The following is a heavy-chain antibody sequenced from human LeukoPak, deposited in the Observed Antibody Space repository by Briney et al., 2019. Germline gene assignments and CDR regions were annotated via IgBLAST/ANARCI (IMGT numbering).Heavy chain of an antibody. J-gene: IGHJ5*02. CDR3: ARDTQPYSSGWYWEFGFDP. CDR2: ISSSGSTI. Sequence: PGGSLRLSCAASGFTFSSYEMNGVRQAPGKGLEWVSYISSSGSTIYYADSVKGRFTISRDNAKNSLYLQMNSLRAEDTAVYYCARDTQPYSSGWYWEFGFDPWGQGTLVTVSS. CDR1: GFTFSSYE. V-gene: IGHV3-48*03. D-gene: IGHD6-19*01.